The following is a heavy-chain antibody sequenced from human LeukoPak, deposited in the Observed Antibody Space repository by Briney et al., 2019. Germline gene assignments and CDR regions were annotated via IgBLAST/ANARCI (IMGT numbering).Heavy chain of an antibody. CDR2: IYHTGTT. J-gene: IGHJ4*02. CDR1: GFSINIGYY. Sequence: SETLSLTCIVSGFSINIGYYWGWIRPPPGKGLECIGTIYHTGTTYYNPSLKSRVTISVDTSKNQFSLKLSSVTAADTAVYYCARDRGGSYTYFDYRGQGTLVTVSS. V-gene: IGHV4-38-2*02. CDR3: ARDRGGSYTYFDY. D-gene: IGHD1-26*01.